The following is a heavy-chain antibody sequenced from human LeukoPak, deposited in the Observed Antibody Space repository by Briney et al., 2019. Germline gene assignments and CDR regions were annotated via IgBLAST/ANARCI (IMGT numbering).Heavy chain of an antibody. CDR1: GFTFSSYW. D-gene: IGHD6-13*01. V-gene: IGHV3-7*03. CDR2: MKYDGSEK. Sequence: PGGSLRLSCAASGFTFSSYWMSWVRQAPGKGLEWVANMKYDGSEKYYVDSVKGRFTISRDNAKNSLYLQMNSLGAEDTAVYYWARDIEAAGLFLDYGGQGTLVTVS. J-gene: IGHJ4*02. CDR3: ARDIEAAGLFLDY.